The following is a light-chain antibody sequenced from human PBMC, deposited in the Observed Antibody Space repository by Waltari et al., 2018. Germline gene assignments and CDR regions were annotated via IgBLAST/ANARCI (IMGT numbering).Light chain of an antibody. CDR2: AAS. Sequence: DIKLTQSPSFLSACIGDRVTITCRASQGVISHLDWYQQKPGKDPKLLIYAASTLQSGVPSRFIGIGSGTEFTLTISSLQPEDLATYYFREIKSYPPWTFGQGTKMEIK. V-gene: IGKV1-9*01. CDR3: REIKSYPPWT. CDR1: QGVISH. J-gene: IGKJ1*01.